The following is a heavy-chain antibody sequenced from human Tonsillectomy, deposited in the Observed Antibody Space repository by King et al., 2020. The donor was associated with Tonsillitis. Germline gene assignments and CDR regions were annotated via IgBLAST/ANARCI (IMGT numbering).Heavy chain of an antibody. D-gene: IGHD3-22*01. CDR3: ARDGYYDSSGYYY. CDR2: IYYSGST. J-gene: IGHJ4*02. Sequence: QLQESGPGLVKPSETLSLTCTVSGGSISSYYWSWIRQPPGKGLEWIGYIYYSGSTNYNPSLKSRVTISVDTSKNQFSLKLSSVTAADTAVYYCARDGYYDSSGYYYWGQGTLVTVSS. V-gene: IGHV4-59*01. CDR1: GGSISSYY.